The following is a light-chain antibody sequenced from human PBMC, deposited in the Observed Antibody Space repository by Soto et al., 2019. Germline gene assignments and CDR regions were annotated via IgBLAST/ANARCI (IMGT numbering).Light chain of an antibody. CDR2: TAS. V-gene: IGKV3-20*01. J-gene: IGKJ4*01. Sequence: ENVLTQSPGTLSLSPGERATLSCRASQSVGRNYIAWFQQKPGQAPRLLMHTASVRATGIPDRFSGSGSGTHFTLTISRLQPEDIAMFYCQQYADSPLTFGGGTKVEI. CDR3: QQYADSPLT. CDR1: QSVGRNY.